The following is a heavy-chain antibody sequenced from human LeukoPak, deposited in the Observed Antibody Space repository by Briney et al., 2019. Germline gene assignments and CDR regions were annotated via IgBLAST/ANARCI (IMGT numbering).Heavy chain of an antibody. J-gene: IGHJ6*02. CDR1: GGSFSGYY. CDR3: ARVLPRTESSSWYPYYYYYGMDV. D-gene: IGHD6-13*01. V-gene: IGHV4-34*01. Sequence: SETLSLTCAVYGGSFSGYYWSWIRQPPGKGLEWIGEINHSGSTNYNPSLKSRVTISVDTSKNQFSLKLSSVTAADTAVYYCARVLPRTESSSWYPYYYYYGMDVWGQGTTVTVSS. CDR2: INHSGST.